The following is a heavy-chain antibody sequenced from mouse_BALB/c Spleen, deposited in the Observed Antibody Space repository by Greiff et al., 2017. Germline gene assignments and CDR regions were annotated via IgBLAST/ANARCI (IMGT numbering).Heavy chain of an antibody. J-gene: IGHJ4*01. D-gene: IGHD2-1*01. CDR3: ARDLLGEGYAMDY. Sequence: EVHLVESGGGLVKPGGSLKLSCAASGFTFSDYYMYWVRQTPEKRLEWVATISDGGSYTYYPDSVKGRFTISGDNAKNNLYLQMSSLKSEDTAMYYCARDLLGEGYAMDYWGQGTSVTVSS. CDR1: GFTFSDYY. V-gene: IGHV5-4*02. CDR2: ISDGGSYT.